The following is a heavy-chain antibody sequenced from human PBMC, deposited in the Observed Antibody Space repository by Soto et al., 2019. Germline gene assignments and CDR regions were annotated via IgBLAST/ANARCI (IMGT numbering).Heavy chain of an antibody. Sequence: QLQLRESGPGLVKPSETLSLTCTVSGGSITSSSDYWGWIRQPPGKGLEWIGTIYYSGSTYYSPSLKCRLTVAVDTSKNQFSLKLTSVTAADTAVYYCARHKYSGTYWADYWGQGTLVTVSS. J-gene: IGHJ4*02. CDR1: GGSITSSSDY. CDR3: ARHKYSGTYWADY. D-gene: IGHD1-26*01. V-gene: IGHV4-39*01. CDR2: IYYSGST.